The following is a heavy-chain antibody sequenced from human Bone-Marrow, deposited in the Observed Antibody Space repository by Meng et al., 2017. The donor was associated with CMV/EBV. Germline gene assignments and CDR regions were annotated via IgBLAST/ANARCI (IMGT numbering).Heavy chain of an antibody. CDR2: ISGSGGST. J-gene: IGHJ2*01. V-gene: IGHV3-23*01. D-gene: IGHD2-2*02. CDR3: AKTARGYCSSTSCYNREDSYWYFDL. Sequence: GGSLRLSCTVSGFSVGTYSMSWVRQAPGKGLEWVSAISGSGGSTYYADSVKGRFTISRDNSKNTLYLQMNSLRAEDTAVYYCAKTARGYCSSTSCYNREDSYWYFDLWGRGTLVTGSS. CDR1: GFSVGTYS.